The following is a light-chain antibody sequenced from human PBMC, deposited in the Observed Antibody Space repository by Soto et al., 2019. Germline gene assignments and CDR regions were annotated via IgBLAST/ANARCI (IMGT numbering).Light chain of an antibody. CDR1: QDISNY. Sequence: DIQMTQSPSSLSASVGDRVTITCQASQDISNYLNWYQQKPGKAPKLLIYDASNLETGVPSRFSGSGSGTDFTFTISRLQPEDIATYYCQQYDNLPLTFCGGTKVEIK. V-gene: IGKV1-33*01. CDR3: QQYDNLPLT. CDR2: DAS. J-gene: IGKJ4*01.